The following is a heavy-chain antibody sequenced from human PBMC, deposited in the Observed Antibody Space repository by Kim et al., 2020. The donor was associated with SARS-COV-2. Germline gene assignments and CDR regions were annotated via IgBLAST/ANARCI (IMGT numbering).Heavy chain of an antibody. CDR2: ISGSGGST. Sequence: GGSLRLSCAASGFTFSSYAMSWVRQAPGKGLEWVSAISGSGGSTYYADSVKGRFTISRDNSKNTLYLQMNSLRAEDTAVYYCAKLREMEQWELLPAFDIWGQGKMVTVSS. V-gene: IGHV3-23*01. D-gene: IGHD1-26*01. CDR1: GFTFSSYA. CDR3: AKLREMEQWELLPAFDI. J-gene: IGHJ3*02.